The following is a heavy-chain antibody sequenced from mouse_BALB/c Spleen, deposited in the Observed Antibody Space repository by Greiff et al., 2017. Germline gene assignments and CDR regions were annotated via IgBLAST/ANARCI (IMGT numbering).Heavy chain of an antibody. V-gene: IGHV1-7*01. CDR1: GYTFTSYW. CDR3: AKLPAGSWFAY. D-gene: IGHD4-1*01. CDR2: INPSTGYT. J-gene: IGHJ3*01. Sequence: QVQLKQSGAELAKPGASVKMSCKASGYTFTSYWMHWVKQRPGQGLEWIGYINPSTGYTEYNQKFKDKATLTADKSSSTAYMQLSSLTSEDSAVYYCAKLPAGSWFAYWGQGTLVTVSA.